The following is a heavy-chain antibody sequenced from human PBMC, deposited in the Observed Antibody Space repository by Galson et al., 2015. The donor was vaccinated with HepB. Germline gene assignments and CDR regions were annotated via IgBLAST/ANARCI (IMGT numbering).Heavy chain of an antibody. CDR1: GGTFSSYA. D-gene: IGHD5-12*01. CDR2: IIPIFGTA. V-gene: IGHV1-69*13. CDR3: ARGSKEWLRFPFDY. J-gene: IGHJ4*02. Sequence: VKVSCKASGGTFSSYAISWVRQAPGQGLEWMGGIIPIFGTANYAQKFQGRVTITADESTSTAYMELSSLRSEDTAVYYCARGSKEWLRFPFDYWGQGTLVTVSS.